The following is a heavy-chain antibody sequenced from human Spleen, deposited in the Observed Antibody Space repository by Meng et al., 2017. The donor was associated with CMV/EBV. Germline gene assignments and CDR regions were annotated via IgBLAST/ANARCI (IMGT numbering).Heavy chain of an antibody. CDR2: IYDSGIT. J-gene: IGHJ4*02. Sequence: LPGAVAGGSLSSSEWWSWVRQPPGKGLEWIGEIYDSGITTYNPSLKSRVTISLDESKNDFSLKLRSVTAADTAVYYCARNGYYSLDYWSQGTLVTVSS. CDR1: GGSLSSSEW. D-gene: IGHD3-22*01. CDR3: ARNGYYSLDY. V-gene: IGHV4-4*02.